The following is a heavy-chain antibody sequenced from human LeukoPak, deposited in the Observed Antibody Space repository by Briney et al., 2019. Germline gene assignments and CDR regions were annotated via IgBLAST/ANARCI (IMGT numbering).Heavy chain of an antibody. CDR3: LLWEYYDMDV. J-gene: IGHJ6*03. V-gene: IGHV3-15*01. CDR2: IKSKANGGAR. CDR1: GFTFSNAW. D-gene: IGHD3-16*01. Sequence: PGGSLRLSCVASGFTFSNAWMTWVRQAPGKGLEWVGRIKSKANGGARDYAAPVTGRFTISRDDSENTLYLQMNSLKTEDTGVYYCLLWEYYDMDVWGKGTTVTVSS.